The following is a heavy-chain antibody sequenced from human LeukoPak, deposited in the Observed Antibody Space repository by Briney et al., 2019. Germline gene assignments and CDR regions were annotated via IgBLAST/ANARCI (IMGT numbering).Heavy chain of an antibody. CDR2: IRYDGSNK. V-gene: IGHV3-30*02. CDR3: AKDKDPWKSTSISDFDY. J-gene: IGHJ4*02. D-gene: IGHD1-1*01. CDR1: GFTFSTYG. Sequence: GGSLRLTCAASGFTFSTYGMHWVRQAPGKGLEWVAFIRYDGSNKYYADSVKGRFTISRDNSKNTLYLQMNSLRAEDTAVYFCAKDKDPWKSTSISDFDYWGQGTLVTVSS.